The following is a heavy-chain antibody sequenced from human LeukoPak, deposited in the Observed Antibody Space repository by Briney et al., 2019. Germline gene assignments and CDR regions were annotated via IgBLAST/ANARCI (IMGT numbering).Heavy chain of an antibody. CDR2: IRGKAYGGAT. CDR1: GFTFGAHS. V-gene: IGHV3-49*04. CDR3: ICLTDPFDY. J-gene: IGHJ4*02. Sequence: QAGGSLRLSCTGSGFTFGAHSMAWVRQAPGKGPEWVGFIRGKAYGGATGYTASVKGRFTISRDDSKSIVYLQMNSLRTEDTAVYYCICLTDPFDYWGQGSLVTVSS.